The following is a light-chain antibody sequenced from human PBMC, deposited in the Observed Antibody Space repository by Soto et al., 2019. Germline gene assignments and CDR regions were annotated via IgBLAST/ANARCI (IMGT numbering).Light chain of an antibody. Sequence: DIQMTQSPSTLSASVGDRVTITCRASQTVSSWLAWYQQKPGKAPKPLIYDVSSLESGVPSRFSGSGSGTDFTLTISSLQPDDFATYYCQQYYSYSRTFGQGTKVEVK. V-gene: IGKV1-5*01. J-gene: IGKJ1*01. CDR2: DVS. CDR1: QTVSSW. CDR3: QQYYSYSRT.